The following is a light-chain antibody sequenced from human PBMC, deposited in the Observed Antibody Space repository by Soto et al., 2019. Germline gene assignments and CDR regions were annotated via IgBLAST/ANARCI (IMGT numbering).Light chain of an antibody. CDR2: GDN. CDR3: ASWDNSLNGLYV. J-gene: IGLJ1*01. V-gene: IGLV1-44*01. Sequence: QSVLTQPPSASGTPGQRVTISCSGSSSNIGSHPVNWYQQLPGTAPKLLLYGDNQRPSGVPDRFSASKSGASASLAISGLQXEDEATYYCASWDNSLNGLYVFGAGTKVTVL. CDR1: SSNIGSHP.